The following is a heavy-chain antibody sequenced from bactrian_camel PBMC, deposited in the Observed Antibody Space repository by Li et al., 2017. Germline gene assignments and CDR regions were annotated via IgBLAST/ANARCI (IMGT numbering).Heavy chain of an antibody. CDR2: IYSDGATT. J-gene: IGHJ6*01. Sequence: QLVESGGGTVQPGGSPRLSCAASGFTFSSYWMYWVRQAPGKGLEWVSGIYSDGATTYYADSLKGRFTISRDNAKNTVYLQMNSLKPEDTAIYYCAASGSRYSHGCTDFVYWGQGTQVTVS. D-gene: IGHD6*01. V-gene: IGHV3S25*01. CDR1: GFTFSSYW. CDR3: AASGSRYSHGCTDFVY.